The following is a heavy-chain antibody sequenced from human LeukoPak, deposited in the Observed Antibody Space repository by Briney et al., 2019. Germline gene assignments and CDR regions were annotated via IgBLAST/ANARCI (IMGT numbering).Heavy chain of an antibody. CDR2: ISSGSSTI. CDR3: ARVLHKRNYDSSDYYGS. J-gene: IGHJ5*02. D-gene: IGHD3-22*01. CDR1: GFIFSDYY. Sequence: PGGSLRLSCAASGFIFSDYYMSWIRQAPGKGLEWISYISSGSSTIYYADSVRGRFTISRDNAKNSLYLQLNSLRAEDTAVYYCARVLHKRNYDSSDYYGSWGQGTLVTVSS. V-gene: IGHV3-11*04.